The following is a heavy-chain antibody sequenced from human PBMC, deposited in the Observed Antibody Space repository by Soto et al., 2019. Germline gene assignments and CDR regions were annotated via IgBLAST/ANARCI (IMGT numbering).Heavy chain of an antibody. CDR3: AKGPNSSGWYQVSYYFDY. V-gene: IGHV3-23*01. CDR1: GFTFSSYA. D-gene: IGHD6-19*01. CDR2: ISGSGGST. Sequence: PGGSLRLSCAASGFTFSSYAMSWVRQAPGKGLEWVSAISGSGGSTYYADSVKGRFTISRDNSKNTLYLQMNSLRAEDTAVYYFAKGPNSSGWYQVSYYFDYWGQGTLVTVSS. J-gene: IGHJ4*02.